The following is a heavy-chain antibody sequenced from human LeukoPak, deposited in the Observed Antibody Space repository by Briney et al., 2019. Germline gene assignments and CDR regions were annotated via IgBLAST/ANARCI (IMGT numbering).Heavy chain of an antibody. CDR3: ATAGEVATIGNGDY. D-gene: IGHD5-12*01. Sequence: PGGSLRLSCAASGFTFSNAWMSWVRQAPGKGLEWVGRIKSKTDGGTTDYAAPVKGRFTISRDDSKNTLYLQMSSLRAEDTAVYYCATAGEVATIGNGDYWGQGTLVTVSS. CDR1: GFTFSNAW. J-gene: IGHJ4*02. CDR2: IKSKTDGGTT. V-gene: IGHV3-15*01.